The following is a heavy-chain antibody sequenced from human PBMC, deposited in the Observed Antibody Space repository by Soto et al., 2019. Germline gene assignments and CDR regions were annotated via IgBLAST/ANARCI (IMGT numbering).Heavy chain of an antibody. Sequence: QVQLVESGGGVVQPGRSLRLSCAASGFIFRTYVMHWVRQAPGKGLEWVAVISYDGSNKYYADSVKGRFTISRDNSKNTLYLQVNSLRAEDTAVYYCARDSSQVTAPSYALDVWGQGNTVTVSS. V-gene: IGHV3-30-3*01. J-gene: IGHJ6*02. D-gene: IGHD2-2*01. CDR2: ISYDGSNK. CDR1: GFIFRTYV. CDR3: ARDSSQVTAPSYALDV.